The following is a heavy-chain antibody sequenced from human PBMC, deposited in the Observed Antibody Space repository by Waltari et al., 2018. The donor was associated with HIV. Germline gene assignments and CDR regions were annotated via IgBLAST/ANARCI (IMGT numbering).Heavy chain of an antibody. CDR2: ISGSGGST. Sequence: EVQLLESGGGLVQPGGSLRLSCAASGFTFSSYAMSWVRQAPGKGLEGVPAISGSGGSTYYADSVKGRFTISRDNSKNTLYLQMNSLRAEDTAVYYCAKAMENRELFPPYGMDVWGQGTTVTVSS. CDR1: GFTFSSYA. CDR3: AKAMENRELFPPYGMDV. V-gene: IGHV3-23*01. D-gene: IGHD3-10*01. J-gene: IGHJ6*02.